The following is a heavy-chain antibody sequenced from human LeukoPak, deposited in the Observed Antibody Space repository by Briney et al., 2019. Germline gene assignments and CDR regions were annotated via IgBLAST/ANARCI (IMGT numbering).Heavy chain of an antibody. V-gene: IGHV3-53*01. D-gene: IGHD3-10*01. J-gene: IGHJ3*02. CDR2: IYSGGST. CDR3: AGTRFGELLGAFDI. CDR1: GFTASSKY. Sequence: GGSLRLSCAASGFTASSKYMSWVRQAPGQGLEWVSFIYSGGSTYYADSVKGRFTISRDNSKNTLYLQMNSLRAEDTAVYYCAGTRFGELLGAFDIWGQGTMVTVSS.